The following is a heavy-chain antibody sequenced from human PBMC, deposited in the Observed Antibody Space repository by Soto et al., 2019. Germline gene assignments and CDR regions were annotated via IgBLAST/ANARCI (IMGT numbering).Heavy chain of an antibody. CDR2: IGTAGDT. CDR3: ARGSYCSCGTSYQIGAFDI. D-gene: IGHD2-15*01. Sequence: EVQLVESGGGLVQPGGSLRLSCAAAGIRFSNYDMHWVRHPTGKGLEWVSGIGTAGDTYYPDSVKGRFTVSRENAKNSLFLQMSRLRAGDTAVYYCARGSYCSCGTSYQIGAFDIWGQGTMVTVS. J-gene: IGHJ3*02. CDR1: GIRFSNYD. V-gene: IGHV3-13*01.